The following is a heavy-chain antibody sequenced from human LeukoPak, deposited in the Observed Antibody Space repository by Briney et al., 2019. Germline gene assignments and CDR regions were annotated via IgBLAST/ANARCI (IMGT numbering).Heavy chain of an antibody. CDR1: GYIFTTNW. CDR3: ARRYGHSSDH. V-gene: IGHV5-51*01. CDR2: IYPSDSDT. J-gene: IGHJ4*02. Sequence: GESLKISCQSSGYIFTTNWIGWVRQMPGKGLEWMGIIYPSDSDTRYSPSFQGQVTISADKSISTAYLQWSSLKASDTAMYYCARRYGHSSDHWGQGTLVTVSS. D-gene: IGHD4-17*01.